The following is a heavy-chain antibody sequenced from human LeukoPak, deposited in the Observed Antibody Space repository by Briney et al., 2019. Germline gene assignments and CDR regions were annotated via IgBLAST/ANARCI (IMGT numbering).Heavy chain of an antibody. CDR1: GYSISSGYY. CDR2: IYHSGST. CDR3: ASMVRGAAFDY. J-gene: IGHJ4*02. D-gene: IGHD3-10*01. V-gene: IGHV4-38-2*02. Sequence: SETLSLTCTVSGYSISSGYYWGWIRQPPGKGLEWIGSIYHSGSTYYNPSLKSRVTISVDTSKNQFSLKLSSVTAADTAVYYCASMVRGAAFDYWGQGTLVTVSS.